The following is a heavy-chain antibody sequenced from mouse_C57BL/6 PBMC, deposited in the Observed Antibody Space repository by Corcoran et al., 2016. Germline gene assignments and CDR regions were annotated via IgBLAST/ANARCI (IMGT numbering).Heavy chain of an antibody. D-gene: IGHD1-1*01. V-gene: IGHV1-26*01. CDR2: INPNNGGT. CDR1: GYTFTDYY. Sequence: EVQPQQSGPELVKPGASVKISCKASGYTFTDYYMNWVKQSHGKSLEWIGDINPNNGGTSYNQKFKGKATLTVDKSSSTAYMELRSLTSEDSAVYYCARSHYGSSLDYWGQGTTLTVSS. J-gene: IGHJ2*01. CDR3: ARSHYGSSLDY.